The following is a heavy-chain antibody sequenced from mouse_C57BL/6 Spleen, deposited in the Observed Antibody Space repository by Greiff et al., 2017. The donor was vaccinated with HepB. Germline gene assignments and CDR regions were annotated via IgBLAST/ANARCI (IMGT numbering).Heavy chain of an antibody. CDR3: ARVGLLRGAMDY. Sequence: DVKLVESGGGLVKPGGSLKLSCAASGFTFSDYGMHWVRQAPEKGLEWVAYISSGSSTIYYADTVKGRFTISRDNAKNTLFLQMTSLRSEDTAMYYCARVGLLRGAMDYWGQGTSVTVSS. J-gene: IGHJ4*01. CDR2: ISSGSSTI. CDR1: GFTFSDYG. D-gene: IGHD2-3*01. V-gene: IGHV5-17*01.